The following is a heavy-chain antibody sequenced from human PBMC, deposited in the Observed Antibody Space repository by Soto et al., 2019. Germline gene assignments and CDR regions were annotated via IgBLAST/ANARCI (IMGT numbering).Heavy chain of an antibody. V-gene: IGHV3-48*03. Sequence: AGGSLRLSCVASEFTFGSYEMNWVRQAPGKGLEWVSYISSSGTTIYYTDSVKGRFTISRDNAKKSLYLQMNSLRAEDTAVYYCVRFGGAAAGPGDYWGQGTLVTVSS. CDR3: VRFGGAAAGPGDY. J-gene: IGHJ4*02. CDR2: ISSSGTTI. D-gene: IGHD6-13*01. CDR1: EFTFGSYE.